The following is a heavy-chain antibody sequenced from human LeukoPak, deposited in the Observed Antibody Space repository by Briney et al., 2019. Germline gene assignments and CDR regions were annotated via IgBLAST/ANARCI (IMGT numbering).Heavy chain of an antibody. V-gene: IGHV3-23*01. Sequence: GGSLRLSCAASGFTFSSYGMSWVRQAPGKGLEWVSAISGSGGSTYYADSVKGRFTISRDNSKNTLYLQMNSLRAEDTAVYYCAKDGGEYYDILTGYYPRLYYMDVWGKGTTVTISS. J-gene: IGHJ6*03. CDR1: GFTFSSYG. D-gene: IGHD3-9*01. CDR3: AKDGGEYYDILTGYYPRLYYMDV. CDR2: ISGSGGST.